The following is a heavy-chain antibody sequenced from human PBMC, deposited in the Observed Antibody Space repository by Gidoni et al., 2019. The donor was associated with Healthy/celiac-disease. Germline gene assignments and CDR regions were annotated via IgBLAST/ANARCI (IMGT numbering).Heavy chain of an antibody. CDR2: ISGSGGST. J-gene: IGHJ3*02. CDR3: AKDGYNSQFDAFDI. D-gene: IGHD5-12*01. CDR1: GSTFSSYA. Sequence: EVQLLESGGALVQPGGPLRLSCAASGSTFSSYAMSWVRQAPGKGLGWVSAISGSGGSTCYADSVKGRFTISRDNSKNTLYLQMNSLRAEDTAVYYCAKDGYNSQFDAFDIWGQGTMVTVSS. V-gene: IGHV3-23*01.